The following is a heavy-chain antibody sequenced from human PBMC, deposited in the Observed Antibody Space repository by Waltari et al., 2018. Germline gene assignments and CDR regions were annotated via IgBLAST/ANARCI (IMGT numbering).Heavy chain of an antibody. D-gene: IGHD3-3*01. CDR1: GFTFSSYS. CDR2: ISSSSSYI. Sequence: EVQLVESGGGLVKPGGSLRLSCAASGFTFSSYSMNWVRQAPGKGLEWVSSISSSSSYIYYADSVKGRFTISRDNAKNSLYLQMNSLRAEDTAVYYCARGDRWSGSTDAFDIWGQGTMVTVSS. V-gene: IGHV3-21*01. CDR3: ARGDRWSGSTDAFDI. J-gene: IGHJ3*02.